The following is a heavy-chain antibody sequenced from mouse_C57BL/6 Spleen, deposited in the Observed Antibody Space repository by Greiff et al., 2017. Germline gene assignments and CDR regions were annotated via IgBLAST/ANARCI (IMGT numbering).Heavy chain of an antibody. CDR3: AREDYAMDY. J-gene: IGHJ4*01. CDR1: GFSLTSYA. Sequence: VQLQESGPGLVAPSQSLSITCTVSGFSLTSYAISWVRQPPGQGLEWLGVIWPGGGTHYNSALKSRLSISKDNSKSQVFLKMISLQTDDTARFYCAREDYAMDYWGQGTSVTVSS. V-gene: IGHV2-9-1*01. CDR2: IWPGGGT.